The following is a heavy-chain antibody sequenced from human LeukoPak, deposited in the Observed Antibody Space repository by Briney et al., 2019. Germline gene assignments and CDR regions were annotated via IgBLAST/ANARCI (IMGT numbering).Heavy chain of an antibody. Sequence: PGGSLRLSCAASGFTFSTYSMNWVRQAPGKGLEWVSYISSSSSNIYYADSVKGRFTISRDNAKNSLHLQMNSLRAEDTAVYYCARGSAGVAATRESQNDYWGQGTLVTVSS. CDR2: ISSSSSNI. CDR1: GFTFSTYS. D-gene: IGHD2-15*01. V-gene: IGHV3-48*01. J-gene: IGHJ4*02. CDR3: ARGSAGVAATRESQNDY.